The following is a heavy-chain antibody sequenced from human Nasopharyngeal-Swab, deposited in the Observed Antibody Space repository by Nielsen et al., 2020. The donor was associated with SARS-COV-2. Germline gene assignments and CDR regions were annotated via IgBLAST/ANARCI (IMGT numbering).Heavy chain of an antibody. CDR2: INHSGST. CDR1: GGSFSGYY. V-gene: IGHV4-34*01. Sequence: SQTLSLTCAVYGGSFSGYYWSWIRQPPGKGLEWIGEINHSGSTNYNPSLKSRVTISVDTSKNQFSLKLSSVTAADTAVYNCAREGPEGSGSYSPFDYWGQGTLVTVSS. J-gene: IGHJ4*02. D-gene: IGHD3-10*01. CDR3: AREGPEGSGSYSPFDY.